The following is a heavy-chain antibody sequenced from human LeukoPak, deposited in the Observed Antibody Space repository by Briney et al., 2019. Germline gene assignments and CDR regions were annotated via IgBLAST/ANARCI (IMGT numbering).Heavy chain of an antibody. CDR3: AKEFGHNSWYSDL. V-gene: IGHV3-23*01. Sequence: GGSLRLSCAASGFTFSSYAMSWVRQAPGKGLEWVSAISGSGGSTYYADSVKGRFTISRDNSKNTLYLQMDSLRVEDTAVYYCAKEFGHNSWYSDLWGRGTLASVSS. CDR2: ISGSGGST. J-gene: IGHJ2*01. D-gene: IGHD1-1*01. CDR1: GFTFSSYA.